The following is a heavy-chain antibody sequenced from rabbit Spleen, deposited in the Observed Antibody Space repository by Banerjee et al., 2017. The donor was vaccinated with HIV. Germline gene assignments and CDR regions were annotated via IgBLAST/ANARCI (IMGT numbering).Heavy chain of an antibody. V-gene: IGHV1S40*01. D-gene: IGHD1-1*01. CDR3: ARNYVNAFDP. J-gene: IGHJ2*01. CDR2: IAAANSVA. CDR1: GFTISSSYY. Sequence: QSLEESGGGLVQPEGSLALTCKASGFTISSSYYMCWVRQAPGKGLEWIGCIAAANSVAYYASWAKGRFTITRSTSLNTVTLQMTSLTAADTATYFCARNYVNAFDPWGQGTLVTVS.